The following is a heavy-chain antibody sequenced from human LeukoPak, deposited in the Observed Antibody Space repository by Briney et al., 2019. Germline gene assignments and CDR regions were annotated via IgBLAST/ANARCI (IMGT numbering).Heavy chain of an antibody. CDR1: GGSISSSNW. Sequence: PSETLSLTCAVSGGSISSSNWCSWVSQPPGKWLEWIGEIYHSGSTDYNPSLKSRVTISVDKSKNQFSLKLSSVTAADTAVYYCARGSSGYYYYYYMDVWGKGTTVTVSS. D-gene: IGHD3-10*01. CDR2: IYHSGST. V-gene: IGHV4-4*02. CDR3: ARGSSGYYYYYYMDV. J-gene: IGHJ6*03.